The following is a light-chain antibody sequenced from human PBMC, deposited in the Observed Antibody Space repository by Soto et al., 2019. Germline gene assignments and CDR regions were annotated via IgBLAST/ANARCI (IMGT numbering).Light chain of an antibody. V-gene: IGKV3-11*01. CDR1: QSVSSH. Sequence: EIVLTQSPATLSLSPGERATVSCRASQSVSSHLAWYQQKRGQAPRLLIYDASSRASGIPARFSGSGSGTDFTLTISSLEPEDFVVYYCQQGGNWPLTFGQGTRLEMK. J-gene: IGKJ5*01. CDR2: DAS. CDR3: QQGGNWPLT.